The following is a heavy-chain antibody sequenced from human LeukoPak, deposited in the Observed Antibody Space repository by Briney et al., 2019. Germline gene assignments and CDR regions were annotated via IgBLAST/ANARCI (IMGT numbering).Heavy chain of an antibody. Sequence: GGSLRLSCAASGFTFSSYWMHWVRQAPGKGLVWVSCINSDGSSTSYADSVKGRFTISRDHAKNTLYLQMNSLRAEDTAVYYCARDDDSSGFFYWGQGTLVTVSS. CDR2: INSDGSST. J-gene: IGHJ4*02. CDR1: GFTFSSYW. D-gene: IGHD3-22*01. CDR3: ARDDDSSGFFY. V-gene: IGHV3-74*01.